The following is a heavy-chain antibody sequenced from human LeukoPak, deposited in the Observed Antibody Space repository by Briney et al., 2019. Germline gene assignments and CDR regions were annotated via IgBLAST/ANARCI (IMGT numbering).Heavy chain of an antibody. Sequence: GASLRLSCAASGFTFRNYAMSWVRQAPGKGLEWVSAIGGGGGGTYYADSVKGRFTVSRDDSKNTLYLQMNTLRAEDTAVYYCAKWGDYDILTGYYDSDYWGQGTLVTVSS. CDR2: IGGGGGGT. CDR1: GFTFRNYA. V-gene: IGHV3-23*01. D-gene: IGHD3-9*01. J-gene: IGHJ4*02. CDR3: AKWGDYDILTGYYDSDY.